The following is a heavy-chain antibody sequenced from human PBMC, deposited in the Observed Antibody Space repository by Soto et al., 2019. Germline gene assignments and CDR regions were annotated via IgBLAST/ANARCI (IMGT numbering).Heavy chain of an antibody. CDR3: AASLPELRPGSFYYYSYGMDV. CDR2: FDPEDGET. Sequence: ASVKVSCKVSGYTLTELSMHWVRQAPGKGLEWMGGFDPEDGETIYAQKFQGRVTMTEDTSTDTAYMELSSLRSEDTAVYYCAASLPELRPGSFYYYSYGMDVWGQGTMLTVSS. CDR1: GYTLTELS. V-gene: IGHV1-24*01. D-gene: IGHD1-7*01. J-gene: IGHJ6*02.